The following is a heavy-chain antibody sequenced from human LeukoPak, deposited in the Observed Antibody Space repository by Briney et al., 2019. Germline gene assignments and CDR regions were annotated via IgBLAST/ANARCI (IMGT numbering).Heavy chain of an antibody. J-gene: IGHJ4*01. CDR1: GVSISSSGYY. D-gene: IGHD5-12*01. V-gene: IGHV4-39*01. CDR3: ARHVGYEYFDY. Sequence: SETLSLTCTVYGVSISSSGYYWGWMRQPQGKGLEWVGSLYYSGNNYYNPSLKSRVAISVDTSKNQVSLKLSSVTAADTAVYYCARHVGYEYFDYWGQGALVTVSS. CDR2: LYYSGNN.